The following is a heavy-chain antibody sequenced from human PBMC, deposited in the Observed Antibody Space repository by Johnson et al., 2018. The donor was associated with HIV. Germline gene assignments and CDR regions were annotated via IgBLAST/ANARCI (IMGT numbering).Heavy chain of an antibody. Sequence: QVQLVESGGGVVQPGGSLRLSCAASGFTFSSYGMHWVRQAPGKGLEWVAFIRYDGSNKYYADSVKGRFTISRDNSKNALYLQRNSLRAEDTAVYYWALLPTAGCSGGSCYPDAFDIWGQGTMVTVSS. V-gene: IGHV3-30*02. CDR3: ALLPTAGCSGGSCYPDAFDI. CDR2: IRYDGSNK. CDR1: GFTFSSYG. J-gene: IGHJ3*02. D-gene: IGHD2-15*01.